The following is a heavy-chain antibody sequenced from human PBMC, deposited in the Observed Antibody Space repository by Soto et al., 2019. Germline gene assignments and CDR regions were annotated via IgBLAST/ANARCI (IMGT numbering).Heavy chain of an antibody. CDR3: ARDKRSHTSAFDI. J-gene: IGHJ3*02. Sequence: PGGSLRLPCSTSGINFSCHSMNWGRQAPGKGLEGVSSISSSSSNIYYADSVKGRFTISRDNAKNSLYLQMNSLRAEDTAVYYCARDKRSHTSAFDIWGQGTMVTVSS. D-gene: IGHD1-26*01. V-gene: IGHV3-21*01. CDR2: ISSSSSNI. CDR1: GINFSCHS.